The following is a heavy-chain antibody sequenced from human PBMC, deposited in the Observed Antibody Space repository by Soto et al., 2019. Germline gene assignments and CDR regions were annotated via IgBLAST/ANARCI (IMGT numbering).Heavy chain of an antibody. D-gene: IGHD4-17*01. J-gene: IGHJ6*02. Sequence: SETLSLTCTVSGGSIRSYCWTWIRQPPGEGLEWIGCICNSGTTNYNPSLKSRVTISVDTSKNQFSLKLSSVTAADTAVYYCARDLPDYGDYAFYYGMDVWGQGTTVTVSS. CDR1: GGSIRSYC. CDR2: ICNSGTT. V-gene: IGHV4-59*01. CDR3: ARDLPDYGDYAFYYGMDV.